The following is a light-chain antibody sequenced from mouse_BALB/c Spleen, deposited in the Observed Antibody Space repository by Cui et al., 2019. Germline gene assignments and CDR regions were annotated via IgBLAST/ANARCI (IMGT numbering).Light chain of an antibody. CDR1: SSVSY. Sequence: QIVRTQPPALMSATPWEEVTMTCSASSSVSYMYWYQQKPRSSPKPWIYLTSNLASGVPARFSGSGSGTSYSLTISSMEAEDAATYYCQQWSSNPLTFGAGTKLELK. CDR3: QQWSSNPLT. V-gene: IGKV4-68*01. CDR2: LTS. J-gene: IGKJ5*01.